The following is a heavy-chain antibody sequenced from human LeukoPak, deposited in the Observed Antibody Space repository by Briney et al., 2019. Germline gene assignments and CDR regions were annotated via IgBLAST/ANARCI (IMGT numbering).Heavy chain of an antibody. J-gene: IGHJ4*02. CDR2: INHSGST. D-gene: IGHD2-15*01. CDR3: ANLDYGVGYCSGGSCDSFDY. Sequence: SETLSLTCAVYGGSFSDHYWRWIRQPPGKGLEWIGEINHSGSTNYSPSLKSRVTTSVDTSKNQFSLKLSSVTAADTAVYYCANLDYGVGYCSGGSCDSFDYWGQGTLVTVSS. CDR1: GGSFSDHY. V-gene: IGHV4-34*01.